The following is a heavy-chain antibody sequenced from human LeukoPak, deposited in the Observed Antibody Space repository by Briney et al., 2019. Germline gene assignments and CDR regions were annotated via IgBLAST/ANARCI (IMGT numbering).Heavy chain of an antibody. CDR3: ARCGSGTYLARGYFDN. CDR2: ITDNGGTT. D-gene: IGHD1-26*01. Sequence: GGSLRLSCAASGFTFSSYALHWVRQAPGKGLEYGSAITDNGGTTFYANSVKGRFTISRDNSKNTLYLQMGRLRAEDMAVYYCARCGSGTYLARGYFDNWGQGTLVTVSP. CDR1: GFTFSSYA. J-gene: IGHJ4*02. V-gene: IGHV3-64*01.